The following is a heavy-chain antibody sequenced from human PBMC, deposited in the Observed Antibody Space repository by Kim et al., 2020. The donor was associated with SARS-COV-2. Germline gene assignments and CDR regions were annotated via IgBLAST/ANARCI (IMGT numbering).Heavy chain of an antibody. J-gene: IGHJ5*02. Sequence: AQKFQGRVTMNEDTSTDTAYMELSSLRSEETAVYYCATGRVRGVVGWFDPWGQGTLVTVSS. V-gene: IGHV1-24*01. D-gene: IGHD3-10*01. CDR3: ATGRVRGVVGWFDP.